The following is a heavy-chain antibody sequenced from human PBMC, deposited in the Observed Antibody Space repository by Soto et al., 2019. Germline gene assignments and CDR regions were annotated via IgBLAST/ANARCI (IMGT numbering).Heavy chain of an antibody. J-gene: IGHJ4*02. CDR3: ARVIPDFGSGSYPDY. D-gene: IGHD3-10*01. Sequence: GGSLRLSCAASGFTVSSNYMSWVRQAPGKGLEWVSVIYSGGTTYYADSVKGRFTISRDNSKNTLYLQMNSLRAEDTAVYYCARVIPDFGSGSYPDYWGQGTLVNVS. V-gene: IGHV3-66*01. CDR1: GFTVSSNY. CDR2: IYSGGTT.